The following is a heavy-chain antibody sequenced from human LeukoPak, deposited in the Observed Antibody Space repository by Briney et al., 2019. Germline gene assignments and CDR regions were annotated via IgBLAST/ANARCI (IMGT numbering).Heavy chain of an antibody. D-gene: IGHD7-27*01. CDR3: ARDSWPLSGWGAFDI. CDR1: GFTVSSNY. V-gene: IGHV3-66*01. Sequence: PGGSLRLSCAASGFTVSSNYMGWVRQAPGKGLEWVSVIYSGGSTYYADSVKGRFTISRDNSKNTLYLQMNSLRAEDTAVYYCARDSWPLSGWGAFDIWGQGTMVTVSS. J-gene: IGHJ3*02. CDR2: IYSGGST.